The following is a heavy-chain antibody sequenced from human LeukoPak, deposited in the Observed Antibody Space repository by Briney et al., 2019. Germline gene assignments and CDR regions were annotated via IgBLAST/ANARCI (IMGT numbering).Heavy chain of an antibody. J-gene: IGHJ3*02. CDR1: GYTFTSYY. CDR3: ARQVKNYDFWSGYSRKAFDI. D-gene: IGHD3-3*01. Sequence: ASVKVSCKASGYTFTSYYMHWVRQAPGEGLEWMGIINPTGGSTSYAQKFQGRVTMTRDTSISTAYMELSRLRSDDTAVYYCARQVKNYDFWSGYSRKAFDIWGQGTMVTVSS. CDR2: INPTGGST. V-gene: IGHV1-46*01.